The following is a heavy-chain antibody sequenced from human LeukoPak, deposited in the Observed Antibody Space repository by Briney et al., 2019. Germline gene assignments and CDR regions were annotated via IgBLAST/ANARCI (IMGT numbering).Heavy chain of an antibody. J-gene: IGHJ4*02. CDR2: INPNSGGT. CDR1: GYTFTGYY. D-gene: IGHD3-10*01. Sequence: GGSVKVSCKASGYTFTGYYMHWVRQAPGQGHEWMGWINPNSGGTNYAQKFQGRVTMTRDTSISTAYMELSRLRSGDTAVYYCARDRSGSRPFDYWGQGTLVTVSS. V-gene: IGHV1-2*02. CDR3: ARDRSGSRPFDY.